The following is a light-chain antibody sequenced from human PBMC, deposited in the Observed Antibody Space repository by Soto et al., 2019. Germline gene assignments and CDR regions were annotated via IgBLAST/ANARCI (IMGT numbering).Light chain of an antibody. V-gene: IGKV3-15*01. Sequence: EIVMTQSPATLSVSPGETATLSCRASQSVSNKLAWNQQKPGQAPRLFIYDASTRVSGIPARFSGSGSGTEFPLTISSLQSEDFAVYYCPQYNNWPPITFGQGTRLEIK. CDR3: PQYNNWPPIT. J-gene: IGKJ5*01. CDR1: QSVSNK. CDR2: DAS.